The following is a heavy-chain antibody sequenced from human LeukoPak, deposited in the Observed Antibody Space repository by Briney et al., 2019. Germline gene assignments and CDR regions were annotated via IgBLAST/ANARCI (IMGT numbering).Heavy chain of an antibody. CDR2: ISYDGSNK. V-gene: IGHV3-30-3*01. Sequence: GGSLRLSCAASGFTFSSYAMHWVRQAPGKGLEWVAVISYDGSNKYYADSVKGRFTISRDNSKNTLYLQMNSLRAEDTAVYYCARDRNTVVTAMLFDYWGQGTLVTVSS. CDR3: ARDRNTVVTAMLFDY. D-gene: IGHD2-21*02. J-gene: IGHJ4*02. CDR1: GFTFSSYA.